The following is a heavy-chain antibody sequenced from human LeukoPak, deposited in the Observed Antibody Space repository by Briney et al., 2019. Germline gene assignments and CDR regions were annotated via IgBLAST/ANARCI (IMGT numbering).Heavy chain of an antibody. CDR2: ISGSGGST. D-gene: IGHD6-19*01. Sequence: GGSLRLSCAASGFTFSSYAMSWVRQAPGKGPEWVSVISGSGGSTYYADSVKGRFTISRDNSKNTLYLQMNSLRAEDTAVYYCAHRSSSGWYKSDYFDYWGQGTLVTVSS. J-gene: IGHJ4*02. CDR3: AHRSSSGWYKSDYFDY. CDR1: GFTFSSYA. V-gene: IGHV3-23*01.